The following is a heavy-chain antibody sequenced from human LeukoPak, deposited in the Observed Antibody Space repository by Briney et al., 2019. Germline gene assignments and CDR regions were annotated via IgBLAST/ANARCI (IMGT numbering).Heavy chain of an antibody. V-gene: IGHV3-7*04. Sequence: PGGSLRLPCAASGFTFDRYWMSWVRQAPGKGLEWVANIKQDGSEKFYVDSVKGRFTISRDNGKSSLYLQMNSLRAEDTAVYYCARTYYYGSGSYTAAFDIWGQGTMVTVSS. CDR3: ARTYYYGSGSYTAAFDI. CDR1: GFTFDRYW. J-gene: IGHJ3*02. D-gene: IGHD3-10*01. CDR2: IKQDGSEK.